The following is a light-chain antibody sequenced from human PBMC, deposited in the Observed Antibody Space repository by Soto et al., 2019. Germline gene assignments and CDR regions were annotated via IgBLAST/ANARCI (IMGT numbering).Light chain of an antibody. Sequence: ETVLTQSPATLSLSPGERATLSCRASQSVSVYLAWYQQKPGQAPRLLIYDTSNRAAGVPARFSGSGSGTEFTLTISSLEPEDFAVYYCQQRRYWPITFGGGTKVEIK. CDR3: QQRRYWPIT. CDR2: DTS. V-gene: IGKV3-11*01. J-gene: IGKJ4*01. CDR1: QSVSVY.